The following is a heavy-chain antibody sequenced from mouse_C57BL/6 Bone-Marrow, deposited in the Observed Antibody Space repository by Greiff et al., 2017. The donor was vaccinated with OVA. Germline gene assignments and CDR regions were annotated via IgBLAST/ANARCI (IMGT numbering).Heavy chain of an antibody. V-gene: IGHV14-4*01. Sequence: EVQLQQSGAELVRPGASVKLSCTASGFNIKDDYMHWVKQRPEQGLEWIGWIDPENGDTEYASKFQGKATITADTSSNTAYLQLSSLTSEDTAVYYCTAYYSNYRFAWLAYWGQGTLVTVSA. CDR3: TAYYSNYRFAWLAY. CDR1: GFNIKDDY. CDR2: IDPENGDT. J-gene: IGHJ3*01. D-gene: IGHD2-5*01.